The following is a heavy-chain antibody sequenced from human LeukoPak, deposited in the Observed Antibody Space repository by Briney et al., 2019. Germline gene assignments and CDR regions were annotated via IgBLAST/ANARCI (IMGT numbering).Heavy chain of an antibody. J-gene: IGHJ4*02. CDR2: ISGSGGST. Sequence: GGFLRLSCAASGFTFSSYAMSWVRQAPGKGLEWVSAISGSGGSTYYADSVKGRFTISRENSKNTLYLQMNSLRAEDTAVYYCAKATIMTTVNLFDYWGQGTLVTVSS. CDR3: AKATIMTTVNLFDY. CDR1: GFTFSSYA. V-gene: IGHV3-23*01. D-gene: IGHD4-17*01.